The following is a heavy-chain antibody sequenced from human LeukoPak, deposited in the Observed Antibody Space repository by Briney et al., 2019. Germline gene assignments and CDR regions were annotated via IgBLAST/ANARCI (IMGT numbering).Heavy chain of an antibody. V-gene: IGHV3-11*01. D-gene: IGHD3-22*01. CDR3: ARVPMIVVESTTNNWFDP. Sequence: PGGSQRLSCAASGFSFSDYYMSWIRQAPGKGLEWVSLISSTSPSAISYGDSVKGRFTTSRDNGRNSLFLQMNSLRAEDTATYYCARVPMIVVESTTNNWFDPWGQGTLVTVSS. J-gene: IGHJ5*02. CDR1: GFSFSDYY. CDR2: ISSTSPSAI.